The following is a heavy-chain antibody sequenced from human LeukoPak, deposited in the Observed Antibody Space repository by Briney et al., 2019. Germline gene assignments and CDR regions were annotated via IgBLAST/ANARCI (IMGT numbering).Heavy chain of an antibody. CDR2: IYTSGST. J-gene: IGHJ5*02. CDR1: GGSISSYY. D-gene: IGHD1-26*01. CDR3: ARRATIVGANDGWFDP. V-gene: IGHV4-4*07. Sequence: SETLSLTCTVSGGSISSYYWSWIRQPAGKGLEWIGRIYTSGSTNYNPSLKSRVTMSVDTSKNQFSLNLTSVTATDTAVYFCARRATIVGANDGWFDPWGQGALVTVSS.